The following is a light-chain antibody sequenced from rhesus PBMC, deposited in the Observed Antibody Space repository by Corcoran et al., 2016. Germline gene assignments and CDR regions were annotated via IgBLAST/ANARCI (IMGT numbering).Light chain of an antibody. V-gene: IGKV1-69*01. CDR2: RVS. J-gene: IGKJ1*01. CDR3: QQHDTYPWT. CDR1: QGINNW. Sequence: DIQMTQSPSSLSASVGERVTITCRASQGINNWLAWYQQKPGKAPKLLIYRVSKLETGVPSRFRASGSGTDFTLTIRSLQPADIAIYYCQQHDTYPWTFGQGTKVEIK.